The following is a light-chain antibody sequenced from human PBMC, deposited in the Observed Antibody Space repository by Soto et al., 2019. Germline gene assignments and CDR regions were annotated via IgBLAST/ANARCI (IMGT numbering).Light chain of an antibody. CDR3: QQYNSYWT. Sequence: DIQMTQSPSTLSASVGDRGTITCRASQTISSWLAWYQQKPGQAPKLLIYKASILEVGVPSRFSGSGSGTEFTLTITRLQPDDFATYYCQQYNSYWTFGQGTKVDIK. CDR2: KAS. V-gene: IGKV1-5*03. J-gene: IGKJ1*01. CDR1: QTISSW.